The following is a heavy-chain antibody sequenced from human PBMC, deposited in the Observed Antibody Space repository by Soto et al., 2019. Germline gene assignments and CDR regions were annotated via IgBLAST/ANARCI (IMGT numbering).Heavy chain of an antibody. V-gene: IGHV4-34*01. D-gene: IGHD6-19*01. CDR3: ARGKWGGGWTLGNYCSGLDV. J-gene: IGHJ6*02. CDR1: GGSFSPYY. Sequence: QVHLQQWGAGLLKPSETLSLTCAVYGGSFSPYYWSWTWIRQPPGKGLEWIGDINHRGSTKYNPSLQSQATIPLDTSKNQSSQKVKSLTAADAAVYYCARGKWGGGWTLGNYCSGLDVWGQGTAVTVS. CDR2: INHRGST.